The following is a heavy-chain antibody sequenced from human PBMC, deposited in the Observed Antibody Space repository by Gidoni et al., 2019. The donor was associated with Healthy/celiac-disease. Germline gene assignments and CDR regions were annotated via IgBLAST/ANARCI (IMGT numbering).Heavy chain of an antibody. Sequence: QVQLVQSGAEVKKPGSSVKVSCKASGGTFSSYALSWVRQAPGQGLEWMGGIIPIFGTANYAQKFQGRVTITADESTSTAYMELSSLRSEDTAVYYCARELGYCSGGSCSQTGLWYYYYVMDVWGQGTTVTVSS. CDR3: ARELGYCSGGSCSQTGLWYYYYVMDV. CDR1: GGTFSSYA. CDR2: IIPIFGTA. D-gene: IGHD2-15*01. J-gene: IGHJ6*02. V-gene: IGHV1-69*01.